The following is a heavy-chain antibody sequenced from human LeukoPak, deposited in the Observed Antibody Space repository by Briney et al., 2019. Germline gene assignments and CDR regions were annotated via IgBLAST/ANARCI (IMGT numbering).Heavy chain of an antibody. D-gene: IGHD5-12*01. Sequence: SETLSLTCTVSGGSISSYYWSWIRQPPGKGLEWIGYIYYSGSTNYNPSLKSRVTISVDTSKNQFSLKLSSVTAADTAVYYCAGVGYDSAYWGQGALVTVSS. V-gene: IGHV4-59*08. J-gene: IGHJ4*02. CDR2: IYYSGST. CDR3: AGVGYDSAY. CDR1: GGSISSYY.